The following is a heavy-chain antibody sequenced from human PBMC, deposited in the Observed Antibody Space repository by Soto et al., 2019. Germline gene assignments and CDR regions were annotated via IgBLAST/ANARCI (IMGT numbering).Heavy chain of an antibody. V-gene: IGHV3-74*01. CDR2: INSDGSST. Sequence: GGSLRLSCAASGFIFSSYWMHWVRQAPGKGLVWVSRINSDGSSTSYADSVKGRFTISRDNAKNTLYLQMNSLRAEDTAVYYCARDLTTVAPPYYYYGMDVWGQGTTVTVSS. CDR3: ARDLTTVAPPYYYYGMDV. J-gene: IGHJ6*02. CDR1: GFIFSSYW. D-gene: IGHD4-17*01.